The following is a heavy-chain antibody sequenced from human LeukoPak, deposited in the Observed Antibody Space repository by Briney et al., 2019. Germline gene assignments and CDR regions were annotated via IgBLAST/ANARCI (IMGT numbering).Heavy chain of an antibody. J-gene: IGHJ6*02. D-gene: IGHD6-19*01. CDR1: GYTFTGYY. V-gene: IGHV1-2*02. CDR2: INPNSGGT. Sequence: ASLRVSCTASGYTFTGYYMHWVRQAPGQGLEWMGWINPNSGGTNYAQKFQGRVTMTRDTSISTAYMELSRLRSDDTAVYYCAYTQGAVAGTIGMDVWGQGTTVTVSS. CDR3: AYTQGAVAGTIGMDV.